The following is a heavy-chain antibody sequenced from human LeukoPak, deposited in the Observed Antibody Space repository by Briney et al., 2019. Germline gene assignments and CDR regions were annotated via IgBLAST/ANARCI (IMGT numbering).Heavy chain of an antibody. D-gene: IGHD5-24*01. CDR1: GLTFSSHA. Sequence: GGSLRLSCAASGLTFSSHAMHWVRQAPGKGLEWVAVISYDGNKNYYADSVKGRFTISRDNSKNTLYLQMNSLTAEDTAVYYCARDNGGYNYHLSNYWGQGTLVTVSS. CDR3: ARDNGGYNYHLSNY. CDR2: ISYDGNKN. V-gene: IGHV3-30-3*01. J-gene: IGHJ4*02.